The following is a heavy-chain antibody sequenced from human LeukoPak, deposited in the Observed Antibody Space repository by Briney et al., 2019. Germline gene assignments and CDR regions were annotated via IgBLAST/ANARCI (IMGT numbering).Heavy chain of an antibody. CDR3: AGDYGGNSESFDY. CDR1: GYTFTSYG. V-gene: IGHV1-18*01. D-gene: IGHD4-23*01. CDR2: ISAYNGNT. J-gene: IGHJ4*02. Sequence: ASVKVSCKASGYTFTSYGISWVRQAPGQGLEWMGWISAYNGNTNYAQKFQGRVTITTDESTSTAYMELSSLRSEDTAVYYCAGDYGGNSESFDYWGQGTLVTVSS.